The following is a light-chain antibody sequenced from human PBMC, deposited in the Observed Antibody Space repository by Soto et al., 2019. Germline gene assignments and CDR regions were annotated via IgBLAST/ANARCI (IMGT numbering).Light chain of an antibody. CDR1: QSISSW. CDR2: DAS. Sequence: DIQMTQSPSTLSASVGDRVTITCRASQSISSWLAWYQQKPGKAPKLLIYDASSLESGVPSRFSGSGSGTEFTLTISSLQPDDFATYYCQLYNSSPYPFGQGTKLEIK. J-gene: IGKJ2*01. CDR3: QLYNSSPYP. V-gene: IGKV1-5*01.